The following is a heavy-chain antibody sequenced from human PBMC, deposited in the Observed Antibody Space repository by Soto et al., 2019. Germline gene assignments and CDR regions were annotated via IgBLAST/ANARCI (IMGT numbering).Heavy chain of an antibody. D-gene: IGHD3-16*01. CDR2: ISYRGTT. Sequence: PSETLSLTSKVSGGPSISFNYDWTWIRQPTGKGLEWVGHISYRGTTFYNPSLKSRATVSMDTSKSQFSLKLTSGTAASPAVYSCARAGGTYPWRSDFDYWGQGPLVTVSS. J-gene: IGHJ4*02. V-gene: IGHV4-30-4*01. CDR3: ARAGGTYPWRSDFDY. CDR1: GGPSISFNYD.